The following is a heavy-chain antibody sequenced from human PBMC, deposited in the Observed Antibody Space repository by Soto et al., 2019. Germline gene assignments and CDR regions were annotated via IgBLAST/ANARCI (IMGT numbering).Heavy chain of an antibody. CDR3: ARDIAAAGNFDY. D-gene: IGHD6-13*01. V-gene: IGHV4-59*02. J-gene: IGHJ4*02. CDR1: GGSVSSYY. Sequence: SETLSLTCTVSGGSVSSYYWSWIRQPPGKGLEWIGYIYYSGSTNYNPSLKSRVTISVDTSKNQFSLKLSSVTAADTAVYYCARDIAAAGNFDYWGQGTLVTVSS. CDR2: IYYSGST.